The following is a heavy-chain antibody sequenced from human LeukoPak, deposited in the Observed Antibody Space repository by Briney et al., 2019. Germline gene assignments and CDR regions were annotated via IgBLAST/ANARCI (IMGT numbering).Heavy chain of an antibody. CDR2: IIPIFGTA. CDR3: ARGLSDIVATIYYFDY. V-gene: IGHV1-69*05. J-gene: IGHJ4*02. D-gene: IGHD5-12*01. CDR1: GGTFSSYA. Sequence: SVKVSCKASGGTFSSYAISWVRQAPGQGLEWMGGIIPIFGTANYAQKFQGRVTITTDESTSTAYMGLSSLRSEDTAVYYCARGLSDIVATIYYFDYWGQGTLVTVSS.